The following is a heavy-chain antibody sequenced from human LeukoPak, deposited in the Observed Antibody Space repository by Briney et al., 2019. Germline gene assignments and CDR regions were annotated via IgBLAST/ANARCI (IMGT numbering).Heavy chain of an antibody. D-gene: IGHD6-13*01. J-gene: IGHJ4*02. CDR3: AKVIAAAGMAY. Sequence: GGSLRLSCAASGFTFSSYAMSWVRQAPGKGLEWVSAISGSGGSTYYADSVKGRFTISRDNSKNTLYLQMNSLRAEDTAVYHCAKVIAAAGMAYWGQGTLVTVSS. V-gene: IGHV3-23*01. CDR1: GFTFSSYA. CDR2: ISGSGGST.